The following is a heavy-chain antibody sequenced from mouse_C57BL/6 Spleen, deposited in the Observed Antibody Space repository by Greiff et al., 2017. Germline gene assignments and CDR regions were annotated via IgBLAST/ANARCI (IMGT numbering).Heavy chain of an antibody. Sequence: QVHVKQPGAELVMPGASVKLSCKASGYTFTSYWMHWVKQRPGQGLEWIGEIDPSDSYTNYNQKFKGKSTLTVDKSSSTAYMQLSSLTSEDSAVYYCARRTTVVAPYFDYWGQGTTLTVSS. CDR1: GYTFTSYW. CDR3: ARRTTVVAPYFDY. V-gene: IGHV1-69*01. D-gene: IGHD1-1*01. CDR2: IDPSDSYT. J-gene: IGHJ2*01.